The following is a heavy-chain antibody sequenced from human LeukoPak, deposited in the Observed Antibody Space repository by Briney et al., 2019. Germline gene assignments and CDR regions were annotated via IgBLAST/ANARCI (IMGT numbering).Heavy chain of an antibody. Sequence: GGSLRLSCAASGFTVSSNYMSWVRQAPGKGLEWVSVIYSGGSTYYADSVKGRFTISRDNSKNTLYLQMNSLRAEDTAVYCCARDRGFWSGYFDYWGQGTLVTVSS. CDR3: ARDRGFWSGYFDY. D-gene: IGHD3-3*01. V-gene: IGHV3-66*02. J-gene: IGHJ4*02. CDR1: GFTVSSNY. CDR2: IYSGGST.